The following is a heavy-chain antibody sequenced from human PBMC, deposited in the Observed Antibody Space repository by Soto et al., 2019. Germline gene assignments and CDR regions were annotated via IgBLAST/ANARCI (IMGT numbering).Heavy chain of an antibody. CDR1: GFTFSSYG. J-gene: IGHJ4*02. V-gene: IGHV3-30*03. D-gene: IGHD1-20*01. Sequence: QVQLVESGGGVVQPGRSLRLSCAASGFTFSSYGMHWVRQAPGKGLVWVAVISYDGSNKYYADSVKGRFTISRDNSKNTLYLQMNSLRAEDTAVYYCATKKSAITGTADDYWGQGTLVTVSS. CDR2: ISYDGSNK. CDR3: ATKKSAITGTADDY.